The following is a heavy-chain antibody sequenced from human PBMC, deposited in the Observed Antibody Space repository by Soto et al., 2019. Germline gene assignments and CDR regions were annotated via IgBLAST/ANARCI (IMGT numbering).Heavy chain of an antibody. CDR3: ARDSAHYGDFFDY. V-gene: IGHV3-74*01. J-gene: IGHJ4*02. CDR2: IKADGSGT. D-gene: IGHD4-17*01. Sequence: PGGSLRLSCAASGFTFSLTWMHWVRQDPGKGLVWVSGIKADGSGTTYADSVKGRFTISRDNSKNTLYLQMNSLRAEDTAVYYCARDSAHYGDFFDYWGQGTLVTVSS. CDR1: GFTFSLTW.